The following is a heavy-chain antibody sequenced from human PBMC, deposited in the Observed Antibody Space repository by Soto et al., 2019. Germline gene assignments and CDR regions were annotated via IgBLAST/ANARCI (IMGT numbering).Heavy chain of an antibody. V-gene: IGHV3-7*01. D-gene: IGHD6-6*01. CDR3: ARVPEAGRPLFDY. Sequence: GGSLRLSCAASGLAFSTHWMTWVRQAPGKGLEWVANINQDGTEKYYVDSVKGRFTISRDNSKNTLYLQLNSLRAEDTAVYYCARVPEAGRPLFDYWGQGALVTVSS. CDR2: INQDGTEK. CDR1: GLAFSTHW. J-gene: IGHJ4*02.